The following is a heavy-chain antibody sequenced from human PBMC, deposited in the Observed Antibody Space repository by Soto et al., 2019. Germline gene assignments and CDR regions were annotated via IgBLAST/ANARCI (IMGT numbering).Heavy chain of an antibody. CDR2: IIPIFGTA. CDR1: GGTFSSYA. Sequence: QVQLVQSGAEVKKPGSSVKVSCKASGGTFSSYAISWVRQAPGQGLEWMGGIIPIFGTANYAQKFQGRVTITADESTSTAYMELSSLRSEDTAVYYCARDTGGWFGELRGGFDYWGQGTLVTVSS. D-gene: IGHD3-10*01. V-gene: IGHV1-69*01. J-gene: IGHJ4*02. CDR3: ARDTGGWFGELRGGFDY.